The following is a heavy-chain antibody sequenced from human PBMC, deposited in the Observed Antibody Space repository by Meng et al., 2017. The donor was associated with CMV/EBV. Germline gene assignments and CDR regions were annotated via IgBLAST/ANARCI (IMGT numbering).Heavy chain of an antibody. D-gene: IGHD5-12*01. J-gene: IGHJ4*02. CDR3: AHSQRGYSGPVDFDY. V-gene: IGHV2-5*02. CDR1: WFLPHTSWVG. Sequence: QITLKESGPTLVKPTHTLPLPRTLSWFLPHTSWVGVGLIRQAPGKALEWLALIYWDDDKRYSPSLKSRLTITKDTSKNQVVLTMTNMDSVDTATYYCAHSQRGYSGPVDFDYWGQGTLVTVSS. CDR2: IYWDDDK.